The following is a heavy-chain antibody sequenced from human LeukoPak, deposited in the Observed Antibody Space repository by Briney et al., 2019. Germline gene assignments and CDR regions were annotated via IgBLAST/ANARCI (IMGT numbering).Heavy chain of an antibody. CDR3: ASERLD. D-gene: IGHD3-22*01. CDR2: LNLSGDGA. J-gene: IGHJ4*02. Sequence: GASVKVSCKASGYSLTNYFMHWVRQAPGQGLEWMGVLNLSGDGAGYTQKFQGRVTMTRDMSTSTVFMELSSLRSEDTAVYYCASERLDWGQGTLVTVSS. V-gene: IGHV1-46*01. CDR1: GYSLTNYF.